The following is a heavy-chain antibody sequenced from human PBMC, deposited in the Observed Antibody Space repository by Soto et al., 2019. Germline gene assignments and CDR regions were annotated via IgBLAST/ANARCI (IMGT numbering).Heavy chain of an antibody. CDR1: GGSISSGGYY. D-gene: IGHD3-10*01. Sequence: PSETLSLTCTVSGGSISSGGYYWSWIRQHPGKGLEWIGYIYYSGSTYYNPSLKSRVTISVDTSKNQFSLKLSSVTAADTAVYYCAREGILWGFGEHEETYYYYMDVWGKGTTVTVSS. V-gene: IGHV4-31*03. J-gene: IGHJ6*03. CDR2: IYYSGST. CDR3: AREGILWGFGEHEETYYYYMDV.